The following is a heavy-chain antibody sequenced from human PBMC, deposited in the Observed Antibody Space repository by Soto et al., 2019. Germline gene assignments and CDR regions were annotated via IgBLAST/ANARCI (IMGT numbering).Heavy chain of an antibody. D-gene: IGHD6-19*01. CDR2: INSDGSTT. CDR1: GFTFSTYW. Sequence: EVQLVESGGGLVQPGGSLRLSCAATGFTFSTYWVHWVRQAPGKGLVWVSRINSDGSTTNYADSVKGRCTISRDNAKNTLYLQMNSQRAEDTAVYYWARGGGNSDWYSAFDIWGQGTMVTVSS. CDR3: ARGGGNSDWYSAFDI. V-gene: IGHV3-74*01. J-gene: IGHJ3*02.